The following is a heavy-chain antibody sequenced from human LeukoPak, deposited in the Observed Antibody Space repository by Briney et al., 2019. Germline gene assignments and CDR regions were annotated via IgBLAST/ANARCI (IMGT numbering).Heavy chain of an antibody. V-gene: IGHV1-8*01. Sequence: ASVKVSCKASGHTFTSYDINWVRQATGQGLEWMGWMNPNSGNTGYAQKFQGRVTMTRNTSISTAYMELSSLRSEDTAVYYCARVSSSWYFGYYFDYWGQGTLVTVSS. D-gene: IGHD6-13*01. CDR2: MNPNSGNT. CDR1: GHTFTSYD. J-gene: IGHJ4*02. CDR3: ARVSSSWYFGYYFDY.